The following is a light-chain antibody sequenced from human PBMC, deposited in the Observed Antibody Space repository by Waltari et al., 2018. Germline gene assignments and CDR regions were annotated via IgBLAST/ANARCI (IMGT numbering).Light chain of an antibody. J-gene: IGLJ2*01. V-gene: IGLV2-11*01. Sequence: QSALTQPRSVSGSPGQSVTISCTGTSSDVGGYNYVSWYQQHPGKAPQLMIYDVSKRPSGVPGRFSGSKSGNTASRTISGLQAEDEADYYCCSYAGSYTYVVFGGGTKLTVL. CDR1: SSDVGGYNY. CDR3: CSYAGSYTYVV. CDR2: DVS.